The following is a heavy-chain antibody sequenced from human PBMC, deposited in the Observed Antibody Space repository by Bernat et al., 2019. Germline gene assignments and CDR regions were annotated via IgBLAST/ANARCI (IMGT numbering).Heavy chain of an antibody. CDR1: GSIFSSYA. D-gene: IGHD6-19*01. CDR2: ISGSGGST. J-gene: IGHJ5*02. Sequence: EVQLLESGGGLEQPGGSLRLSCAASGSIFSSYAMSWVRQAPGKGLEWVSAISGSGGSTYYAASVKGRFTISRDNSKNTLYLQMNSLRAEDTAVYYCARSNQWLVRWFDPWGQGTLVTVSS. CDR3: ARSNQWLVRWFDP. V-gene: IGHV3-23*01.